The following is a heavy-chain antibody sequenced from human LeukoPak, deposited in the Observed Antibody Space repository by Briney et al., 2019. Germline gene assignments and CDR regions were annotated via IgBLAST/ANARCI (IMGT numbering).Heavy chain of an antibody. Sequence: GGSLRLSCAASGFTFSSYSMNWVRQAPGKGLEWVGRIKSNIDGGTTDYAAPVKGRFTFSRDNAKNTLYLQMNSLRAEDTAVYYCARRDVFDIWGQGTMVTVSS. J-gene: IGHJ3*02. CDR1: GFTFSSYS. CDR2: IKSNIDGGTT. CDR3: ARRDVFDI. V-gene: IGHV3-15*05.